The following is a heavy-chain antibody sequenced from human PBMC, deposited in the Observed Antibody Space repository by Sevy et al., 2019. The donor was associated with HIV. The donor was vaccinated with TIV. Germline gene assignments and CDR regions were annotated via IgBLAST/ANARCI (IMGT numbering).Heavy chain of an antibody. D-gene: IGHD3-22*01. J-gene: IGHJ6*02. CDR2: ISWNSGNI. Sequence: GGSLRLSCAASGFTFDDYAMHWVRQAPGKGLEWVSGISWNSGNIDYADSVKGRFTISRDNAKKSLYLQMNSLRAEDTAVYYCARDDVTMIVVDRLRDADYYGMDVWGQGTTVTVSS. CDR3: ARDDVTMIVVDRLRDADYYGMDV. V-gene: IGHV3-9*01. CDR1: GFTFDDYA.